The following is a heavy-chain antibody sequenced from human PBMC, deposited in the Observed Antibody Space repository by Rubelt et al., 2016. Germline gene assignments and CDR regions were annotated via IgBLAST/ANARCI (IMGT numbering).Heavy chain of an antibody. V-gene: IGHV4-34*02. CDR3: ARLGPKWIQQRPFDY. CDR1: GGSFSGYY. CDR2: INLGGSS. Sequence: QVQLQQGGAGLLKPSETLSLTCAVYGGSFSGYYWSWIRQPPGKGLEWIGEINLGGSSNYNPSLKTRVTISVDTSKNQFSLTVNSVPAADPAIDDCARLGPKWIQQRPFDYWGQGSLVIVSS. D-gene: IGHD5-18*01. J-gene: IGHJ4*02.